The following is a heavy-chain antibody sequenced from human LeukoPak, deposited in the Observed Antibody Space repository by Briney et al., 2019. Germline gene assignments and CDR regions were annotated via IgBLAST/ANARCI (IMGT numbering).Heavy chain of an antibody. V-gene: IGHV3-23*01. CDR3: AKVAGSSGYYPDF. CDR1: GFTLSSYA. Sequence: GGSLRLSCAASGFTLSSYAMSWVRQAPGKGLEWVSGISGSGGSTYHADSVKGRFTISRDNSKNTLYLQMNSLRAEDTAVYYCAKVAGSSGYYPDFWGQGTLVTVSS. D-gene: IGHD3-22*01. J-gene: IGHJ4*02. CDR2: ISGSGGST.